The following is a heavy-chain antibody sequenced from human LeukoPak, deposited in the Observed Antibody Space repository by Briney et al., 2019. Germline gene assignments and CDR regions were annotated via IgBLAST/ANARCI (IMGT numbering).Heavy chain of an antibody. CDR1: GGSISSYY. V-gene: IGHV4-4*07. J-gene: IGHJ6*03. D-gene: IGHD6-19*01. CDR2: IYTSGST. Sequence: SETLSLTCTVSGGSISSYYWSWIRQPAGKGLEWIGRIYTSGSTNYNPSLQSRGTMSVDPSKNQSSLKLSSVTAADTAVYYCARDDPTKYSSGWYPAPHGYYMDVWGKGTTVTVSS. CDR3: ARDDPTKYSSGWYPAPHGYYMDV.